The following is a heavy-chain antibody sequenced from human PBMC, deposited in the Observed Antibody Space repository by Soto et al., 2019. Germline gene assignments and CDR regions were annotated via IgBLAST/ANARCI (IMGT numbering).Heavy chain of an antibody. CDR1: GYTFTSYG. Sequence: GASVKVSCKASGYTFTSYGISWVRQAPGQGLEWMGWISAYNGNTKYAQKLQGRVTITTDTSTSTAYMELSSLRSEDTAVYYCARASYYYDSSGYYPSAFDIWGQGTMVTVSS. J-gene: IGHJ3*02. D-gene: IGHD3-22*01. V-gene: IGHV1-18*01. CDR3: ARASYYYDSSGYYPSAFDI. CDR2: ISAYNGNT.